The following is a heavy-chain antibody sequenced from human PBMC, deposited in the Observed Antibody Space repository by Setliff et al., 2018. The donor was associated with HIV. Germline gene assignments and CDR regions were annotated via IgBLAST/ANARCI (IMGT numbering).Heavy chain of an antibody. CDR3: ARDHQTMLWLDY. D-gene: IGHD2-21*01. J-gene: IGHJ4*02. V-gene: IGHV1-69*10. CDR2: VTPILHTT. Sequence: SVKVSCKSSGDTFSTYVFTWVRRAPGQGLEWMGGVTPILHTTNYAQKFQGRVTITADISTRTVYMELSSLTSEDTAIYYCARDHQTMLWLDYWGQGTLVTVSS. CDR1: GDTFSTYV.